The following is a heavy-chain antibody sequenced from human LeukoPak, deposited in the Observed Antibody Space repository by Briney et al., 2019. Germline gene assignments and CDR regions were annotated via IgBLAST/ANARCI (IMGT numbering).Heavy chain of an antibody. CDR2: LNPNSGGT. V-gene: IGHV1-2*02. D-gene: IGHD6-19*01. J-gene: IGHJ5*02. CDR1: GYTFTGYY. Sequence: VASVKVSCKASGYTFTGYYIHWVRQAPGQGLEWMGWLNPNSGGTNYAQKFQGRVTMTRDTSISTAYMELSRLRSDDTAVYYCARDMYSSGWYGPWWWFDPWGQGTLVTVSS. CDR3: ARDMYSSGWYGPWWWFDP.